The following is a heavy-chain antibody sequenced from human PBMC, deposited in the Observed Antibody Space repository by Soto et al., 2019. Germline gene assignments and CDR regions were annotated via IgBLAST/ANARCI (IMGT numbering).Heavy chain of an antibody. CDR1: GGSISSGGYY. CDR2: IHYSGST. CDR3: ARAFDIVVVVADTFGAFDI. V-gene: IGHV4-31*03. Sequence: SETLSLTCTVSGGSISSGGYYWSWIRQHPGKGLEWIGYIHYSGSTYYNPSLKSRVTISVDTSKNQFSLKLSSVTAADTAVYYCARAFDIVVVVADTFGAFDIWGQGTMVTVSS. J-gene: IGHJ3*02. D-gene: IGHD2-15*01.